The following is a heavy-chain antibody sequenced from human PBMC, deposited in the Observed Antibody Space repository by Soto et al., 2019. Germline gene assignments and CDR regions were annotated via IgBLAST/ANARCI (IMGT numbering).Heavy chain of an antibody. CDR3: AHRATMTIFVLIIDNGIWFDP. CDR1: GFSLSTSGAA. Sequence: QINLIESGPPLVKPTQTLTLTCTFSGFSLSTSGAAVGWVRQPPGRALEWLALIYWDGDNRYNASLGNRLTIAKDPSLTQVVLTLTNVGPADTATYSCAHRATMTIFVLIIDNGIWFDPWGQGTRVIVSS. CDR2: IYWDGDN. D-gene: IGHD3-3*01. V-gene: IGHV2-5*02. J-gene: IGHJ5*02.